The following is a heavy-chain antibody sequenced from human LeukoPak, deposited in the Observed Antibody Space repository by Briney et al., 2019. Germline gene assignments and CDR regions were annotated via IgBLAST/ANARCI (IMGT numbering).Heavy chain of an antibody. CDR1: GYTFTGYY. CDR2: INPNTGAT. D-gene: IGHD3-10*01. CDR3: ARPTLQTLGA. J-gene: IGHJ5*02. Sequence: ASVKVSCKASGYTFTGYYIHWVRQAPGPGLEWMGWINPNTGATNYAQNFQGGVTMTRDTSNSTAYMELSSLTSEDTAVYYCARPTLQTLGAWGQGTLVTVSS. V-gene: IGHV1-2*02.